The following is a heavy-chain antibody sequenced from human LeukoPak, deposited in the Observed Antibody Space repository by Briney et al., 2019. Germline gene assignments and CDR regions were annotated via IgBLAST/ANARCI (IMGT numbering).Heavy chain of an antibody. CDR2: ISGSGGST. J-gene: IGHJ6*03. CDR1: GFTFSSHW. Sequence: RAGGSLRLSCAASGFTFSSHWMNWVRQAPGKGLEWVSAISGSGGSTYYADSVEGRFTISRDNSKNTLYLQMNSLRAEDTAVYYCAKGGDCGLCYYYYYMDVWGKGTTVTVSS. V-gene: IGHV3-23*01. CDR3: AKGGDCGLCYYYYYMDV. D-gene: IGHD2-21*01.